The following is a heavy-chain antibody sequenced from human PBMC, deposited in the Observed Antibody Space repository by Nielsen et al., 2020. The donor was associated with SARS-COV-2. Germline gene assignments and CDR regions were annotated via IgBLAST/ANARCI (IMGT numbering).Heavy chain of an antibody. CDR3: ARRYFAEYYFDY. D-gene: IGHD3-9*01. CDR1: GGSISSYY. Sequence: GSLRLSCTVSGGSISSYYWSWIRQPPGKGLEWIGYIYYSGSTNYNPSLKSRVTISVDTSKNQFSLKLSSVTAADTAVYYCARRYFAEYYFDYWGQGTLVTVSS. J-gene: IGHJ4*02. CDR2: IYYSGST. V-gene: IGHV4-59*08.